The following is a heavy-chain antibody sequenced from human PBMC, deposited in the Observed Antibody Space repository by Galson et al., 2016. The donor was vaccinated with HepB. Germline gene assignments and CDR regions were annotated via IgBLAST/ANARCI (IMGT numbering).Heavy chain of an antibody. CDR2: IYYSWST. Sequence: SETLSLTCTVSGGSIINYYWTWIRQPPGKGLEWIGYIYYSWSTNYNPSLMSRVTISVDTSKNHFSLKLRSVTAADTAVYYCARGEGLGIAAVQDRWFDPWGQGTLVTVSS. CDR1: GGSIINYY. D-gene: IGHD6-13*01. V-gene: IGHV4-59*01. CDR3: ARGEGLGIAAVQDRWFDP. J-gene: IGHJ5*02.